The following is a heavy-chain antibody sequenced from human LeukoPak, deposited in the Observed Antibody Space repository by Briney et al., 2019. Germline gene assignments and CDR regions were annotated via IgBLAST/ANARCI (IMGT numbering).Heavy chain of an antibody. CDR3: AKAANWGSFDY. CDR1: GFTFSRYG. CDR2: ISYYGNSK. Sequence: SGRSLRLSCAASGFTFSRYGMHWVRQAPGKGLEWVAVISYYGNSKYYADSVKGRFTISRDNSKNTLYLQMNSLRAEDTAVYYCAKAANWGSFDYWGQGTLVSVSS. V-gene: IGHV3-30*18. J-gene: IGHJ4*02. D-gene: IGHD7-27*01.